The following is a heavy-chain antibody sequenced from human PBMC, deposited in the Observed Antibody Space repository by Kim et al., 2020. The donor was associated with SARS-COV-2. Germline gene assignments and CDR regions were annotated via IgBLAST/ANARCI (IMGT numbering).Heavy chain of an antibody. J-gene: IGHJ2*01. Sequence: DSVKGRFTISRDNSKNSLYLQMNSLRTEDTALYYCAKDVTSSWFYWYFDLWGRGTLVTVSS. V-gene: IGHV3-43*01. CDR3: AKDVTSSWFYWYFDL. D-gene: IGHD6-13*01.